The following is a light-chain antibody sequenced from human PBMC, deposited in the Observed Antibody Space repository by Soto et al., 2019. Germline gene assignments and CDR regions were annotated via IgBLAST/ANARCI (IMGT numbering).Light chain of an antibody. CDR2: AAY. CDR3: QQYGTSPRT. Sequence: EGVLTKPPHNPFFLSAGVAAILSSTSQSISSNYLAWYQQTPGQSPRLLIYAAYSRATGIPDRFSGRGSGTDSTLTISRLEAEDFALYFCQQYGTSPRTFGQGTMVDI. J-gene: IGKJ1*01. CDR1: QSISSNY. V-gene: IGKV3-20*01.